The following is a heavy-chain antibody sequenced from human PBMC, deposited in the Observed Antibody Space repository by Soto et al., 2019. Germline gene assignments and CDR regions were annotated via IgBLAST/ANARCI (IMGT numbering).Heavy chain of an antibody. J-gene: IGHJ5*02. Sequence: GESLKISCKGSGYSFTSYWIGWVRQMPGKGLEWMGIIYPGDSDTRYSPSFQGQVTISADKSISTAYLQWSSLKASDTAMYYCARRLLGSGSENWFDPRRQRTLVPASS. CDR2: IYPGDSDT. V-gene: IGHV5-51*01. CDR3: ARRLLGSGSENWFDP. D-gene: IGHD6-19*01. CDR1: GYSFTSYW.